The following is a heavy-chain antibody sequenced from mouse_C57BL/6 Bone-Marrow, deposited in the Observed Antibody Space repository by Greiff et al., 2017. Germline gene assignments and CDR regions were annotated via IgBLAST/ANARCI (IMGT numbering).Heavy chain of an antibody. CDR2: IYPGDGDT. J-gene: IGHJ2*01. V-gene: IGHV1-82*01. Sequence: VQLQQSGPELVKPGASVKISCKASGYAFSSSWMNWVQQRPGKGLEWIGRIYPGDGDTNYNGKFKGKATLTADKSSSTAYMQLSSLTSEDSAVYFCARRLRRPTLYYFDYWGQGTTLTVSS. D-gene: IGHD2-2*01. CDR3: ARRLRRPTLYYFDY. CDR1: GYAFSSSW.